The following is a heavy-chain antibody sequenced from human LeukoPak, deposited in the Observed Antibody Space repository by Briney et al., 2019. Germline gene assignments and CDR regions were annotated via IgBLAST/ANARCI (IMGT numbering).Heavy chain of an antibody. CDR2: IYHSGST. J-gene: IGHJ6*02. V-gene: IGHV4-4*02. CDR1: GGSISSSNW. D-gene: IGHD3-3*01. CDR3: ARDEAIFGAGYYYGMDV. Sequence: PSEALSLTCAVSGGSISSSNWRSWVRQPPGKGLEWIGEIYHSGSTNYNPSLKSRVTISVDTSQNQFSLKLSSVTAADTALYYCARDEAIFGAGYYYGMDVWGQGTTVTVSS.